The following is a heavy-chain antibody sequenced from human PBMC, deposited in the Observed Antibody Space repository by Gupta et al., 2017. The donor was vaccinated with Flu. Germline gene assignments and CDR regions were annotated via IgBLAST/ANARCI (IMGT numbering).Heavy chain of an antibody. V-gene: IGHV3-23*01. J-gene: IGHJ4*02. CDR2: IGATTGKY. CDR3: AKGDTIAVGAAPFDL. D-gene: IGHD6-19*01. Sequence: QAPGKGLEWVSGIGATTGKYYYVESVKGRFTIPRDKSKNKGYLQMNSLIGEDTAVYYCAKGDTIAVGAAPFDLWGQGTLVTVSS.